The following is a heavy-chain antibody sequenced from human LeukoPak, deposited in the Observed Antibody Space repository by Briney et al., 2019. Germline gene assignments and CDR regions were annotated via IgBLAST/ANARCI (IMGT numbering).Heavy chain of an antibody. V-gene: IGHV3-21*01. D-gene: IGHD4-11*01. Sequence: GGSLRLSCAASGFSFSSYSLNWVRQAPGKGLEWVSFISSSSSYIFYADSVKGRFTISRDNDKNSLFLQMDSLRVEDTAVYFCVRDLTVGASHKSDYWGQGTLVTVSS. CDR3: VRDLTVGASHKSDY. CDR2: ISSSSSYI. J-gene: IGHJ4*02. CDR1: GFSFSSYS.